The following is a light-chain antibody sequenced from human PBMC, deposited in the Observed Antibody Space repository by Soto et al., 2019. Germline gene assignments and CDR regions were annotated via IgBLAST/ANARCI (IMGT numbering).Light chain of an antibody. CDR1: SSNIGAGYD. Sequence: QSALTQPPSVSGAPGQRVTISCTGSSSNIGAGYDVHWYQQLPGTAPKLLIYANKNRPAGVPDRFSASKSGTSASLAITGLQAEDEPDYYCQSYDTSPSGYVFGTGTKVTVL. V-gene: IGLV1-40*01. J-gene: IGLJ1*01. CDR3: QSYDTSPSGYV. CDR2: ANK.